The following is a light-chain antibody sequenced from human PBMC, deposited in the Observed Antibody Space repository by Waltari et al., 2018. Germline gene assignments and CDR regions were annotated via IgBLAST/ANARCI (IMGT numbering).Light chain of an antibody. CDR3: QSSDINHHGV. V-gene: IGLV6-57*03. J-gene: IGLJ3*02. CDR1: SGSIVSNY. CDR2: QDT. Sequence: FVLTQTHSVSESPGKTVTISCTRSSGSIVSNYVQWYQQRPGSAPTTVIYQDTRRLAGVPDRVSGSVDKSSNSASLTISGLQTEDAADYYCQSSDINHHGVFGGGTKLTVL.